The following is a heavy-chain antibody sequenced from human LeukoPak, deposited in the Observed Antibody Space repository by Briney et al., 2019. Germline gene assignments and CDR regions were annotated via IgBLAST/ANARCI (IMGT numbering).Heavy chain of an antibody. Sequence: PPGGSLRLSCAASGFTFSSYGMRWVRQAPGKGREWVSAVTATSSSTHDADSVQGRFTISRDNAKNTLYLQMNSLRPEDTAVYYCAKTAVVRGTHFDYWGQGILVTVSS. J-gene: IGHJ4*02. D-gene: IGHD3-10*01. V-gene: IGHV3-23*01. CDR2: VTATSSST. CDR1: GFTFSSYG. CDR3: AKTAVVRGTHFDY.